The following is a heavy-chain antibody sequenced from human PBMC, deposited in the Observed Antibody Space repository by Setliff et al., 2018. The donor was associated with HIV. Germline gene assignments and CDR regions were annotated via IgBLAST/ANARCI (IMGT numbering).Heavy chain of an antibody. V-gene: IGHV5-51*01. CDR1: GYFFLNSW. Sequence: LKISCQASGYFFLNSWIGWVRQVPGKGLEWVAVIYPGDSETRYSPSFEGQVTVSVDKSITTAYLRWSSLRASDTATYYCTKHPLRPGIAGYFYFIDAWGTGTPVTVSS. CDR2: IYPGDSET. J-gene: IGHJ6*04. D-gene: IGHD3-9*01. CDR3: TKHPLRPGIAGYFYFIDA.